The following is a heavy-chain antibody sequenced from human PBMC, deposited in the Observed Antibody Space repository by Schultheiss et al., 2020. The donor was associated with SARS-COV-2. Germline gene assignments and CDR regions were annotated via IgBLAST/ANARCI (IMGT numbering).Heavy chain of an antibody. J-gene: IGHJ5*02. CDR1: GGSISSGSYY. Sequence: SETLSLTCTVSGGSISSGSYYWSWIRQPAGKGLEWIGRIYTSGSTNYNPSLKSRVTISVDTSKNQFSLKLSSVTAADTAVYYCARRRYRSGWYWFDPWGQGTLVTVSS. CDR3: ARRRYRSGWYWFDP. V-gene: IGHV4-61*02. CDR2: IYTSGST. D-gene: IGHD6-19*01.